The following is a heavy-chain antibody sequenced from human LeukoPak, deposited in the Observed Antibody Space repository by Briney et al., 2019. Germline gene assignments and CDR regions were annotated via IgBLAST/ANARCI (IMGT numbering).Heavy chain of an antibody. Sequence: GGSLRLSCTASGFTFGDYALSWVRQAPGKGLEWVGFIRSKPYGGTTEYAASVKGRITISRDDSKSIAYLQMNSLKTEDTAVYYCTRERVAVAAYYFDYWGQGTLVTVSS. V-gene: IGHV3-49*04. CDR3: TRERVAVAAYYFDY. D-gene: IGHD6-19*01. CDR2: IRSKPYGGTT. J-gene: IGHJ4*02. CDR1: GFTFGDYA.